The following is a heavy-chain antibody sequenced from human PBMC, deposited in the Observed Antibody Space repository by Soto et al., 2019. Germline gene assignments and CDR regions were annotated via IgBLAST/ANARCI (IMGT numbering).Heavy chain of an antibody. CDR1: GGSISSGDYY. V-gene: IGHV4-30-4*01. CDR3: ARAAYSSSWSWFDP. D-gene: IGHD6-13*01. Sequence: SETLSLTCTVSGGSISSGDYYWSWIRQPPGKGLEWIGYIYYSGSTYYSPSLNSRVTISVDTSKNQSSLRLSSVTAADTAVYYCARAAYSSSWSWFDPWGQGTLVTVSS. J-gene: IGHJ5*02. CDR2: IYYSGST.